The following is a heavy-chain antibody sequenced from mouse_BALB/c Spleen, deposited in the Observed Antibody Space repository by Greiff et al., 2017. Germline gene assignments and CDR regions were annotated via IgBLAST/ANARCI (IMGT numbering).Heavy chain of an antibody. Sequence: QVQLKESGPGLVAPSQSLSITCTVSGFSLTSYGVHWVRQPPGKGLEWLGVIWAGGSTNYNSALMSRLSISKDNSKSQVFLKMNSLQTDDTAMYYCDRNDGYYHRYFDVWGAGTTVTVSS. CDR1: GFSLTSYG. D-gene: IGHD2-3*01. CDR2: IWAGGST. V-gene: IGHV2-9*02. CDR3: DRNDGYYHRYFDV. J-gene: IGHJ1*01.